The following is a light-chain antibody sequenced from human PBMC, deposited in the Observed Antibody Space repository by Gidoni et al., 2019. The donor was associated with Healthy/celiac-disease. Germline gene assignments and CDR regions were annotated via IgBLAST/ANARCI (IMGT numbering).Light chain of an antibody. J-gene: IGLJ2*01. V-gene: IGLV3-19*01. CDR1: SLRSYY. Sequence: SSELTQDPAVSVALGQTVRITCQGDSLRSYYASWYQQKPGQAPVLVIYGKNNRPSGIPDRFSGSSSGNTASLTITGAQAEDEADYYCNSRVSSGNHQGVFGGGTKLTVL. CDR3: NSRVSSGNHQGV. CDR2: GKN.